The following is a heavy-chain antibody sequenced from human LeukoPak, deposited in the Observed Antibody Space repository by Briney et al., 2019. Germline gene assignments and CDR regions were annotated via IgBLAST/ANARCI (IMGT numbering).Heavy chain of an antibody. CDR3: AREAGEPTPNFDY. CDR2: INPNSGGT. J-gene: IGHJ4*02. Sequence: ASVKVSCKASGYTFTGYYMHWVRQAPGQGLEWMGWINPNSGGTNYAQKFQGRVTMTRDTSISTAYVELSGLRSDDTGVYYCAREAGEPTPNFDYWGQGTLVTVSS. D-gene: IGHD1-26*01. V-gene: IGHV1-2*02. CDR1: GYTFTGYY.